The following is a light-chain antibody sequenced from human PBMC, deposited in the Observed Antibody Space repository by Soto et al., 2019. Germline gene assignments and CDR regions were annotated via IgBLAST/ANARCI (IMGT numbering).Light chain of an antibody. V-gene: IGLV2-11*01. CDR1: SSDVGGYNY. CDR3: CCYAGSGTSHVV. CDR2: DVS. J-gene: IGLJ2*01. Sequence: QSALTQPRSVSGSPGQSVTISCTGTSSDVGGYNYVSWYQQHPGKAPKLMIYDVSKRLSGVPDRFSGSKSGNTASLSISVLQAEDEADYYCCCYAGSGTSHVVFGGGTKLTVL.